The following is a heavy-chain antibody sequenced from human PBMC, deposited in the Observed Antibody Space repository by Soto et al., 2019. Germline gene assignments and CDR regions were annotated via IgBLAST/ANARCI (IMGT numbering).Heavy chain of an antibody. D-gene: IGHD6-6*01. J-gene: IGHJ4*02. V-gene: IGHV4-59*01. CDR3: ARGQQLALRYYFDY. Sequence: SETLSLTCTVSGGSISSYYWSWIRQPPGKGLEWIGYIYYSGSTNYNPSLKSRVTISVDTSKNQFSLKLSSVTAADTAVYYCARGQQLALRYYFDYWGQGTLVTVSS. CDR2: IYYSGST. CDR1: GGSISSYY.